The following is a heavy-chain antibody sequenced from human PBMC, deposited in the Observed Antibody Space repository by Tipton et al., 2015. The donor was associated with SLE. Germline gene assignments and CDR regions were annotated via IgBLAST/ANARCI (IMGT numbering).Heavy chain of an antibody. V-gene: IGHV4-34*01. CDR3: ARGGTARTLLS. D-gene: IGHD1-14*01. Sequence: TLSLTCAVYGGSFSGYYWSWIRQPPGKGLEWIGEINHSGSTNYNPSLKSRVTISVDTSKNQFSLKLSSVTAADTAVYCCARGGTARTLLSWGQGTLVTVSS. CDR2: INHSGST. CDR1: GGSFSGYY. J-gene: IGHJ4*02.